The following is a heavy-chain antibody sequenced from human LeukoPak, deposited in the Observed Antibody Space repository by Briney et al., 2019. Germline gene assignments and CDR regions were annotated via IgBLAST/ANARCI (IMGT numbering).Heavy chain of an antibody. CDR1: GFTFSSYS. J-gene: IGHJ4*02. V-gene: IGHV3-21*01. CDR2: ISSSSSYI. Sequence: PGGSLRLSCAASGFTFSSYSMNWVRQAPGKGLEWVSSISSSSSYIYYAASVKGRFTISRDNAKNSLYLQMNSLRAEDTAVYYCARAEYNWNWGQGTLVTVSS. CDR3: ARAEYNWN. D-gene: IGHD1-20*01.